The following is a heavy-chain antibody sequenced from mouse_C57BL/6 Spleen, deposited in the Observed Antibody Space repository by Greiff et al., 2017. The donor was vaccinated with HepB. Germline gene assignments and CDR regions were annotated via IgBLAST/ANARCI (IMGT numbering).Heavy chain of an antibody. CDR1: GFTFTDYY. D-gene: IGHD1-1*01. Sequence: VQRVESGGGLVQPGGSLSLSCAASGFTFTDYYMSWVRQPPGKALEWLGFIRNKANGYTTEYSASVKGRFTISRDNSQSILYLQMNALRAEDSATYYCARSLYYYGSSSWYFDVWGTGTTVTVSS. CDR2: IRNKANGYTT. J-gene: IGHJ1*03. V-gene: IGHV7-3*01. CDR3: ARSLYYYGSSSWYFDV.